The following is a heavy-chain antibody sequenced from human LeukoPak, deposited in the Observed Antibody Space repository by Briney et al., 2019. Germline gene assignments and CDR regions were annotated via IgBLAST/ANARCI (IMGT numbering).Heavy chain of an antibody. V-gene: IGHV4-34*01. J-gene: IGHJ3*02. CDR2: INHSGST. CDR3: ARVRSSSWYGDAFDI. D-gene: IGHD6-13*01. CDR1: GGSFSGYY. Sequence: KPSETLSLTCAVYGGSFSGYYWSWIRQPPGKGLEWIGEINHSGSTNYNPSLKSRVTISVDTSKNQFSLKLSSVTAADTAVYYCARVRSSSWYGDAFDIWGQGTMVTVSS.